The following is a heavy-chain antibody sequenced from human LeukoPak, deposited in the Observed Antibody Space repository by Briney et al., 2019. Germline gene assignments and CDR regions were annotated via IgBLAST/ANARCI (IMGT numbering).Heavy chain of an antibody. Sequence: SETLSLTCTVSGGSISSYYWSWIRQSPGKGLEWIGHIYHSGSTNYNPSLKRRVTISIDTSKNQFSLKLTSVTAADTAVYYCARDSGTNYYGMDVWGQGTTVTVSS. J-gene: IGHJ6*02. V-gene: IGHV4-59*01. CDR2: IYHSGST. CDR1: GGSISSYY. CDR3: ARDSGTNYYGMDV.